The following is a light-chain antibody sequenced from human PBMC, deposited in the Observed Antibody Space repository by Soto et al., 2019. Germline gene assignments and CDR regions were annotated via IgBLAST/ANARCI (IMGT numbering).Light chain of an antibody. J-gene: IGLJ2*01. CDR2: GNS. CDR3: QSYDNSLSARV. CDR1: SSNTGAGYD. Sequence: QSVLTQPPSVSGAPGQRVTISCTGSSSNTGAGYDVHWYQQLPGTAPKLLIYGNSNRPSGVPDRFSGSKSGISASLAITGLQAEDEADYYCQSYDNSLSARVFGGGTKVTVL. V-gene: IGLV1-40*01.